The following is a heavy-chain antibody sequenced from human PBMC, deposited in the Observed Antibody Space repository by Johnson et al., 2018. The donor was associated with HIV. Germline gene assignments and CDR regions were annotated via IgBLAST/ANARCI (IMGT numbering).Heavy chain of an antibody. D-gene: IGHD6-19*01. Sequence: MHLVESGGGLVHPGGSLRLSCAASGFTFSSYAMTWVRQAPGKGLEWVSAISGSGGSTYYADSVKGQFTISRDNSKNTLYLQMNSLRAEDTAVYYCASFGLAVAADAFDIWGQGTMVTVSS. J-gene: IGHJ3*02. CDR1: GFTFSSYA. CDR2: ISGSGGST. CDR3: ASFGLAVAADAFDI. V-gene: IGHV3-23*04.